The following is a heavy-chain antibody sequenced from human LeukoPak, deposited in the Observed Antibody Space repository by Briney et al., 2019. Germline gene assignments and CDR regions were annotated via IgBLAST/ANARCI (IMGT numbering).Heavy chain of an antibody. V-gene: IGHV4-61*02. J-gene: IGHJ6*03. CDR1: GGSISSGSYY. D-gene: IGHD5-18*01. CDR3: ARSTAMGYYYYYYMDV. CDR2: IYTSGST. Sequence: PSETLSLTCAVSGGSISSGSYYWSWLRQPAGKGLEWIGRIYTSGSTNYNPSLKSRVTISVDTSKNQFSLKLSSVTAADTAVYYCARSTAMGYYYYYYMDVWGKGTTVTISS.